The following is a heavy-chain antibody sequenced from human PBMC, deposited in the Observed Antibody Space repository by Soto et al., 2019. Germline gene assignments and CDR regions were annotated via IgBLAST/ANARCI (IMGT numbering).Heavy chain of an antibody. CDR3: AREGLVAARPIEGIDY. Sequence: ASVKVSCKASGYTFTSYAMHWVRQAPGQRLEWMGWINAGNGNTKYSQKFQGRVTITRDTSASTAYMELSSLRSEDTAVYYCAREGLVAARPIEGIDYWGQGTLVTVSS. CDR2: INAGNGNT. V-gene: IGHV1-3*01. D-gene: IGHD6-6*01. J-gene: IGHJ4*02. CDR1: GYTFTSYA.